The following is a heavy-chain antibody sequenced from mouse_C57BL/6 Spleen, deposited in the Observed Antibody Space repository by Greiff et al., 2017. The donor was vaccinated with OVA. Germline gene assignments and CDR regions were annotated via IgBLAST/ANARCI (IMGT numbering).Heavy chain of an antibody. V-gene: IGHV1-64*01. CDR3: ARWVAGRGYFDV. CDR2: IHPNSGST. CDR1: GYTFTSYW. D-gene: IGHD4-1*01. J-gene: IGHJ1*03. Sequence: VQLQQPGAELVKPGASVKLSCKASGYTFTSYWMHWVKQRPGQGLEWIGMIHPNSGSTNYNEKFKSKATLTVDKSSSTAYMQLSSLTSEDSAVYYCARWVAGRGYFDVWGTGTTVTVSS.